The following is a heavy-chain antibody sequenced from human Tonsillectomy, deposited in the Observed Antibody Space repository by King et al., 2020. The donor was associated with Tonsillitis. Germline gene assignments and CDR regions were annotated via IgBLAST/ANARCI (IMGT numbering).Heavy chain of an antibody. CDR3: GRVQTGEPPRRSYGLDV. V-gene: IGHV3-72*01. CDR2: IRKKANSYTT. D-gene: IGHD3-10*01. Sequence: VQLVESGGGLVQPGGSLRLSCAASGFTFSDHYMDWVRQAPGKGLEWVGRIRKKANSYTTEYAASVKGRFSISRDDSKNSLYLQMSSLKTEDTAVYYCGRVQTGEPPRRSYGLDVWGQGTTVTVSS. CDR1: GFTFSDHY. J-gene: IGHJ6*02.